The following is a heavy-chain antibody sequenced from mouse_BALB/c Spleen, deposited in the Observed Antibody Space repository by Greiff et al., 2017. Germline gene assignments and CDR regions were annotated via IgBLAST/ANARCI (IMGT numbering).Heavy chain of an antibody. J-gene: IGHJ3*01. V-gene: IGHV5-6*01. Sequence: EVQGVESGGDLVKPGGSLKLSCAASGFTFSSYGMSWVRQTPDKRLEWVATISSGGSYTYYPDSVKGRFTISRDNAKNTLYLQMSSLKSEDTAMYYCARPDGNYGFAYWGQGTLVTVSA. CDR3: ARPDGNYGFAY. CDR2: ISSGGSYT. CDR1: GFTFSSYG. D-gene: IGHD2-1*01.